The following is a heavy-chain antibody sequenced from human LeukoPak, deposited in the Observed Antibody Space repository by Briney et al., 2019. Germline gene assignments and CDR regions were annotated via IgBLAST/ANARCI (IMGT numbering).Heavy chain of an antibody. CDR1: GGSFSGYY. CDR3: ARGLAVAGTAGGY. J-gene: IGHJ4*02. Sequence: PSETLSLTCAVYGGSFSGYYWSWIRQPPGKGLEWIGEINHSGSTNYNPSLKSRVTISVDTSKNQFSLKLSSVTAADTAVYYCARGLAVAGTAGGYWGQGTLVTVSS. CDR2: INHSGST. D-gene: IGHD6-19*01. V-gene: IGHV4-34*01.